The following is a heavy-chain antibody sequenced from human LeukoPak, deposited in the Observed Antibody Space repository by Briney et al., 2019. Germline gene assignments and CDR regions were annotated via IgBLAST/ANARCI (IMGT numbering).Heavy chain of an antibody. V-gene: IGHV3-15*01. J-gene: IGHJ4*02. CDR2: IKSKTDGGTT. D-gene: IGHD2-15*01. CDR3: TTAIIRIVVVAADY. CDR1: GFTFSNAW. Sequence: GGSLRLSCGASGFTFSNAWMGWVRQAPGKGLEWVGRIKSKTDGGTTDYAAPVKGRFTISRDDSKNTLYLQMNSLKTEDTAVYYCTTAIIRIVVVAADYWGQGTLVTVSS.